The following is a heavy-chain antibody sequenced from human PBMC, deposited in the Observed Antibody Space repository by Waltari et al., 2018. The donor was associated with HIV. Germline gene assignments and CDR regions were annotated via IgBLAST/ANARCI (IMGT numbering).Heavy chain of an antibody. V-gene: IGHV3-66*01. CDR3: ARGRGVLMVYYGMDV. CDR1: GFTVSSNY. Sequence: EVQLVESGGGLVQPGGSLRLSCAASGFTVSSNYMSWVRQAPGKGLEWVSVIYMGGSTYYADSGKGRFTISRDNSKNTLYLQMNSLRAEDTAVYYCARGRGVLMVYYGMDVWGQGTTVTVSS. D-gene: IGHD2-8*01. CDR2: IYMGGST. J-gene: IGHJ6*02.